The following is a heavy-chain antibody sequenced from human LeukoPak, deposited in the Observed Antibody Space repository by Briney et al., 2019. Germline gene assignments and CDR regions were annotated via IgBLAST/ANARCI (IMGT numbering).Heavy chain of an antibody. CDR1: GGSISGYY. CDR3: AGDFGYGDYFFDD. J-gene: IGHJ4*02. Sequence: SETLSLTCTVSGGSISGYYWSWIRQPAGDGLEWIGRLHTSGSTHYNPSLKSRVTMSVDTSKNQFSLKLSSVTAADTAVYYCAGDFGYGDYFFDDWGQGTLVTVSS. V-gene: IGHV4-4*07. D-gene: IGHD4-17*01. CDR2: LHTSGST.